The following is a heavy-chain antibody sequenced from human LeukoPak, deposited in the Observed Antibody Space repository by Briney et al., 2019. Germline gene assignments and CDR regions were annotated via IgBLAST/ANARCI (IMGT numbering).Heavy chain of an antibody. J-gene: IGHJ4*02. V-gene: IGHV4-59*01. CDR2: IYYSGTT. CDR1: GGSISTYY. CDR3: ARCRRQWLPGGFDY. Sequence: PSETLSLTCTVSGGSISTYYWSWIRQPPGKGLEWIGYIYYSGTTNYNPSLKSRVTISVDTSKNQFSLKLSSVTAADTAVYYCARCRRQWLPGGFDYWGQGTLVTVSS. D-gene: IGHD6-19*01.